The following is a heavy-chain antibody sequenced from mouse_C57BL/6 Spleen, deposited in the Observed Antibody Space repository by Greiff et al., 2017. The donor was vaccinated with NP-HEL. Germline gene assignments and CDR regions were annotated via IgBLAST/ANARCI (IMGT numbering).Heavy chain of an antibody. J-gene: IGHJ1*03. Sequence: QVQLQQSGAELVKPGASVKMSCKASGYTFTTYPIEWMKQNHGKSLEWIGNFHPYNDDTKYNEKFKGKATLTVEKSSSTVYLELSRSTSDDSAVYYCARRALDYGSSYWYFDVWGTGTTVTVSS. CDR3: ARRALDYGSSYWYFDV. D-gene: IGHD1-1*01. CDR2: FHPYNDDT. V-gene: IGHV1-47*01. CDR1: GYTFTTYP.